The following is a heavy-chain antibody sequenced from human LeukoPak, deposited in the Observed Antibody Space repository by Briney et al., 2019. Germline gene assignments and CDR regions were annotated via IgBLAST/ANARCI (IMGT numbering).Heavy chain of an antibody. CDR1: GGSMSGFY. V-gene: IGHV4-59*01. CDR2: IYHSGST. CDR3: AREVIYDSGGYYRRIDY. D-gene: IGHD3-22*01. J-gene: IGHJ4*02. Sequence: SETLSLTCSVSGGSMSGFYWNWIRQSPGKGLEWIGYIYHSGSTNYHPSLKSRVSISVDTSKNQFSLTLTSAAAADTAVYYCAREVIYDSGGYYRRIDYWGQGTQVTVSS.